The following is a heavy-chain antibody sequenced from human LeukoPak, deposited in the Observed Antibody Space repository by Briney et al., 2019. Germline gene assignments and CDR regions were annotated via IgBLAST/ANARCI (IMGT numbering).Heavy chain of an antibody. Sequence: SGGSLRLTCAASGLTFSDHYMDWVRQAPGKGLEWVGRVRNKANIYTTEYAASVKGRFTISRDDSKNSLYLQMNSLKTEDTAVYYCARAPNSGTLGEDYWGQGTLVTVSS. D-gene: IGHD1-26*01. CDR2: VRNKANIYTT. CDR3: ARAPNSGTLGEDY. CDR1: GLTFSDHY. V-gene: IGHV3-72*01. J-gene: IGHJ4*02.